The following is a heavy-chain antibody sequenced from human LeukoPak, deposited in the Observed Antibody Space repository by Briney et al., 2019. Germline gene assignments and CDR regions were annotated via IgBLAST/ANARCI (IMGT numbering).Heavy chain of an antibody. CDR2: IYHSGST. J-gene: IGHJ4*02. Sequence: PSQTLSLTCAVSGGSISSGGYSWSWIRQPPGKGLEWIGYIYHSGSTYYNPSLKSRVTISVDRSKNQFSLKLSSVTAADTAVYYCARQATMIVGYWGQGTLVTVSS. V-gene: IGHV4-30-2*01. CDR3: ARQATMIVGY. D-gene: IGHD3-22*01. CDR1: GGSISSGGYS.